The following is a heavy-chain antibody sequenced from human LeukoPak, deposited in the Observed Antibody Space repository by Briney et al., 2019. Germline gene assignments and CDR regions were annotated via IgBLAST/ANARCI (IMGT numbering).Heavy chain of an antibody. CDR3: ARKYYDFWSGYSYGMDV. J-gene: IGHJ6*02. CDR1: GFTFSRYW. CDR2: INDDGGAT. D-gene: IGHD3-3*01. V-gene: IGHV3-74*01. Sequence: GGSLRLSCTASGFTFSRYWMHWVRQAPGKGLVWVSRINDDGGATSYADSVEGRFTISRDNAKNSLYLQMNSLRAEDTAVYYCARKYYDFWSGYSYGMDVWGQGTTVTVSS.